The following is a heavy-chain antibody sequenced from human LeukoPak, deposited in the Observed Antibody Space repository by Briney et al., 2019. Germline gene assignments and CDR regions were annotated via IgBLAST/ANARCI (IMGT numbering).Heavy chain of an antibody. Sequence: RGSLRLSCAASGFTFSSYGMHWVRQAPGKGLEWVAVISYDGSNKYYADSVKGRFTISRDNSKNTLYLQMNSLRAEDTAVYYCAKDFFFGIFGVAGYYFDYWGQGTLVTVSS. CDR3: AKDFFFGIFGVAGYYFDY. J-gene: IGHJ4*02. CDR1: GFTFSSYG. D-gene: IGHD3-3*01. V-gene: IGHV3-30*18. CDR2: ISYDGSNK.